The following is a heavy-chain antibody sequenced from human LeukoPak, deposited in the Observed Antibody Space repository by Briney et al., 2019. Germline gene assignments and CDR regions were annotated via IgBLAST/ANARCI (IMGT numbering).Heavy chain of an antibody. J-gene: IGHJ4*02. CDR3: ASYPRYSSSPPFDY. D-gene: IGHD6-19*01. Sequence: SVKVSCKASGGTFSKYTINWVRQAPGQGLEWMGGIIPLFSTANYQQKFQGRVTITADESTSTAYMSLSSLRFEDTAMYYCASYPRYSSSPPFDYWGQGTLVTVSS. V-gene: IGHV1-69*13. CDR1: GGTFSKYT. CDR2: IIPLFSTA.